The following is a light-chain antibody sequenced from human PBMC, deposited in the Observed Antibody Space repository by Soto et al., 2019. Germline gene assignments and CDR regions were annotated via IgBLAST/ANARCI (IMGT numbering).Light chain of an antibody. CDR2: DVS. Sequence: QSVLTQPASVSGSPGQSITISCTGTNSDIGYYNFVSWYQHHPGKAPKLMIYDVSNRPSGVSSRFSGSKSGNTASLTISGLQAEDEADYYCSSFTTSSALVFGGGTKLTVL. V-gene: IGLV2-14*03. CDR3: SSFTTSSALV. CDR1: NSDIGYYNF. J-gene: IGLJ2*01.